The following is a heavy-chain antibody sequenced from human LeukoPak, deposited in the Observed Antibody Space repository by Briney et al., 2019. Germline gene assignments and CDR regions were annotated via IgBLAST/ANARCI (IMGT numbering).Heavy chain of an antibody. V-gene: IGHV3-21*01. J-gene: IGHJ4*02. CDR3: ARGLCGGDCYDY. CDR2: IVSSSANI. Sequence: GGSLRLSCAASGFTFNSYWMNWVRQAPGKGLEWVSSIVSSSANIYYADSVKGRFTISRDNAKNSVYLQMNSLRVEDTAVYYCARGLCGGDCYDYWGQGNLVTVSS. D-gene: IGHD2-21*01. CDR1: GFTFNSYW.